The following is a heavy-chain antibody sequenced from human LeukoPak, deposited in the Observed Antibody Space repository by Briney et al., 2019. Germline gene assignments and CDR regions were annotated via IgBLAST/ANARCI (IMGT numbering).Heavy chain of an antibody. Sequence: GGSLRLSCAASGFTFSDYWMSWVRQAPGKGLEWLATINQDGSEKFYVDSVKGRFTIFRDNAKNSLYLQMNSLRAEDTAVYYCARDYGVAGLFDPWGQGTLVSVSS. CDR2: INQDGSEK. J-gene: IGHJ5*02. V-gene: IGHV3-7*03. CDR1: GFTFSDYW. D-gene: IGHD4-17*01. CDR3: ARDYGVAGLFDP.